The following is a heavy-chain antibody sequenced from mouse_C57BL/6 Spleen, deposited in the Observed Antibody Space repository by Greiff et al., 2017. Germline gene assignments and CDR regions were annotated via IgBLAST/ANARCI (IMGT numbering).Heavy chain of an antibody. Sequence: EVQVVESGGDLVKPGGSLKLSCAASGFTFSSYGMSWVRQTPDKRLEWVATISSGGSYTYYPDSVKGRFTISRDNAKNTLYLQMSSLKSEDTAMYYCARQDITTVVATRYFDVWGTGTTVTVSS. V-gene: IGHV5-6*01. J-gene: IGHJ1*03. CDR1: GFTFSSYG. CDR2: ISSGGSYT. CDR3: ARQDITTVVATRYFDV. D-gene: IGHD1-1*01.